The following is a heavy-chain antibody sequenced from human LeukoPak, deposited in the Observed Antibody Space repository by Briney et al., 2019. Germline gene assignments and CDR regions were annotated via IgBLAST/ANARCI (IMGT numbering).Heavy chain of an antibody. Sequence: EASVKVSCKASGGTFSSYAISWVRQAPGQGLEWMGGIIPIFGTANYAQKFQGRVTITADESTSTAYMELSSLRSEDTAVYYCARDSGTTGDAFDIWGKGTMVTVSS. CDR1: GGTFSSYA. CDR3: ARDSGTTGDAFDI. V-gene: IGHV1-69*01. D-gene: IGHD1-7*01. CDR2: IIPIFGTA. J-gene: IGHJ3*02.